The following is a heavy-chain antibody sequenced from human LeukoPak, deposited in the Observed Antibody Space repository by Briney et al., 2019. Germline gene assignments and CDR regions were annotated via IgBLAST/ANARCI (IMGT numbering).Heavy chain of an antibody. CDR2: VGTSSGST. D-gene: IGHD6-13*01. CDR3: ARDQTLYSSSWYYFDY. CDR1: GYTFTTYG. J-gene: IGHJ4*02. V-gene: IGHV1-18*01. Sequence: GASVKVSCKASGYTFTTYGISWVRQAPGQGLEWMGWVGTSSGSTNYAQKLQGRVTMTTDTSTTTAYMELRSLRFDDTAVYYCARDQTLYSSSWYYFDYWGQGTLVTVSS.